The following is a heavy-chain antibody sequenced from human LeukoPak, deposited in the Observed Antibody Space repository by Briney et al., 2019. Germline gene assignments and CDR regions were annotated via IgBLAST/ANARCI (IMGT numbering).Heavy chain of an antibody. D-gene: IGHD3-10*01. V-gene: IGHV4-31*03. CDR1: GGSISSGGYY. CDR2: IYYSGST. Sequence: SQTLSLTCTVSGGSISSGGYYWSWIRQRPGKGLEWIGYIYYSGSTYYNPSLKSRVTISVDTSKNQFSLKLSSVTAADTAVYYCARGEYGSGSLNYYYYGMDVWGQGTTVTVSS. J-gene: IGHJ6*02. CDR3: ARGEYGSGSLNYYYYGMDV.